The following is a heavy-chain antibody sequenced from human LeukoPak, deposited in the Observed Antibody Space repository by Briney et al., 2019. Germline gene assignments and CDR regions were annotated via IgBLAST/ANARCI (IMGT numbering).Heavy chain of an antibody. D-gene: IGHD6-13*01. CDR1: GFTFNNYA. CDR2: ISGGGDST. CDR3: AKVGTAVGSDFIDY. Sequence: GGSLRLSCAASGFTFNNYAMRWVRQAPGKGLEWVSGISGGGDSTFYAGSVKGRFTISKDTSKNTLFLHLTSLRAEDTAVYYCAKVGTAVGSDFIDYWGQGTLVTVSS. J-gene: IGHJ4*02. V-gene: IGHV3-23*01.